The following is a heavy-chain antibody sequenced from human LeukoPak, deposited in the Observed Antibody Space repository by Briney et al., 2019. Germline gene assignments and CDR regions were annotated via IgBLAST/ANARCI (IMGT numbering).Heavy chain of an antibody. CDR2: INPSGGST. CDR1: GYTFSSYY. V-gene: IGHV1-46*01. Sequence: GASVKVSCKTSGYTFSSYYLYWVRQAPGQGLEWMGVINPSGGSTSYAQKFQDRLTMTRDTSTSIVYMELSSLRSDDTAVYYCARAHVLTRIHVSRGAFDIWGQGTLVTVSS. J-gene: IGHJ3*02. D-gene: IGHD3-9*01. CDR3: ARAHVLTRIHVSRGAFDI.